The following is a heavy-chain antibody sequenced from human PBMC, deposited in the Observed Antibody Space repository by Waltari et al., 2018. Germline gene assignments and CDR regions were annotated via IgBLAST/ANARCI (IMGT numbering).Heavy chain of an antibody. CDR1: RGTFSIYG. V-gene: IGHV1-69*09. CDR2: IIPLDGVR. D-gene: IGHD4-17*01. J-gene: IGHJ4*02. CDR3: ARDLGTTVTEPYFDS. Sequence: QVQLVQSGAEVKEPGSSVKVSCKASRGTFSIYGITWLRQAPGQGLGWMGRIIPLDGVRTYAQKFQVRVTISADNSTYPAYMNLSSLTSEDTAVYFCARDLGTTVTEPYFDSWGQGTLVTVSS.